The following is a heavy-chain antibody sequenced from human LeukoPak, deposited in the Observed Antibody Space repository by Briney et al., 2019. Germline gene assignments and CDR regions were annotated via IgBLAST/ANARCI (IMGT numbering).Heavy chain of an antibody. CDR1: GYSFTSYW. D-gene: IGHD2-2*01. J-gene: IGHJ4*02. CDR2: IYPGDSDT. Sequence: GESLKISCKGSGYSFTSYWIGWVRQMPGKGLEWMGIIYPGDSDTRYSPSFQGQVTISADKSISTAYLQWSSLKASDTAMYYCARHRGGYCSSTSCYEGGYYFDHWGQGTLVTVSS. CDR3: ARHRGGYCSSTSCYEGGYYFDH. V-gene: IGHV5-51*01.